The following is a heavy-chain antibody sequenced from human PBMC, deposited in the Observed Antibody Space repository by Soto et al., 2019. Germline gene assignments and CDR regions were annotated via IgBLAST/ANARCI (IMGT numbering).Heavy chain of an antibody. V-gene: IGHV1-69*13. CDR1: GGTFSSYA. CDR3: ATDIVVVPAAILDYYYYGMDV. J-gene: IGHJ6*02. CDR2: IIPIFGTA. D-gene: IGHD2-2*02. Sequence: ASVKVSCKASGGTFSSYAISWVRQAPGQGLEWMGGIIPIFGTANYAQKFQGRVTITADESTGTAYMELSSLRSEDTAVYYCATDIVVVPAAILDYYYYGMDVWGQGTTVTVSS.